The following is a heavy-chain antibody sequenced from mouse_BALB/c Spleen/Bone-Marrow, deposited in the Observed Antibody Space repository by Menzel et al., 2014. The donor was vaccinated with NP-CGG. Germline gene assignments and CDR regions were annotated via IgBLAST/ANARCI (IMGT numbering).Heavy chain of an antibody. CDR1: GFTFSSXG. CDR2: ISSGSSTI. D-gene: IGHD4-1*01. CDR3: TRGGNWDDFDY. Sequence: EVMLVESGGGLVQPGGSRKLSCAASGFTFSSXGXHWVXQAPXXGLEWVXXISSGSSTIFYADTVKSRFTVSRDNPKNTLFLQMTSLRSEDTAMYYCTRGGNWDDFDYWGQGTTLTVSS. V-gene: IGHV5-17*02. J-gene: IGHJ2*01.